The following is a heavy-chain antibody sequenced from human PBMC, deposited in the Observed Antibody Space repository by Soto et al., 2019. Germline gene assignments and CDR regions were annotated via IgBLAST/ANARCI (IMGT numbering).Heavy chain of an antibody. CDR2: IIPIFGTA. CDR3: ARDVDTAMVSRYGMDV. Sequence: KVSCKASGGTFSSYAISWVRQAPGQGLEWMRGIIPIFGTANYAQKFQGRVTITADESTSTAYMELSSLRSEDTAVYYCARDVDTAMVSRYGMDVWGQGTTVTVSS. CDR1: GGTFSSYA. D-gene: IGHD5-18*01. J-gene: IGHJ6*02. V-gene: IGHV1-69*01.